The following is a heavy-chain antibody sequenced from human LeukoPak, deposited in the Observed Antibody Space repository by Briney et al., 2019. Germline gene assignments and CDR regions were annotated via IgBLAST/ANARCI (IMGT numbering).Heavy chain of an antibody. CDR2: ISGRSDDI. D-gene: IGHD1-26*01. Sequence: GGSLRLSCAGSEFTFSSYSMHWVRQAPGKGLEWVSSISGRSDDIYYADSVQGRFTTSRDNSKNSLYLQMKSLRAEDTALYYCARRGYHDYSGFDYWGQGTLVTVSS. V-gene: IGHV3-21*01. CDR1: EFTFSSYS. J-gene: IGHJ4*02. CDR3: ARRGYHDYSGFDY.